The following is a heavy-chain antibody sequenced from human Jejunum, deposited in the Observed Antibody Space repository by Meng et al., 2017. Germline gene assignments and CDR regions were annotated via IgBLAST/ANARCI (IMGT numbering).Heavy chain of an antibody. V-gene: IGHV3-74*03. CDR1: GFTVSTYW. CDR3: ARGSPGYANSYSEY. CDR2: INSDGTST. D-gene: IGHD2-2*01. J-gene: IGHJ4*02. Sequence: EVQLVESGGGLVQPGGSLRLTGAASGFTVSTYWMHWVRQAPGKGLVWVSRINSDGTSTAYADSVKGRFTISSDHAKNTLYLQMNSLRADDTAVYYCARGSPGYANSYSEYWGQGTLVTVSS.